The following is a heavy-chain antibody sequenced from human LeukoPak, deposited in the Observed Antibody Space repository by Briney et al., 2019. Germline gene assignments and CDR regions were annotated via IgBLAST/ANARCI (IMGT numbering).Heavy chain of an antibody. CDR2: IIPIFGTA. Sequence: GASVKVSCKASGGTFSSYAISWVRQAPGQGLEWMGRIIPIFGTANYAQKFQGRVTITTDGSTSTAYMELSSLRSEDTAVYYCAWGAMVVTPFDYWGQGTLVTVSS. D-gene: IGHD4-23*01. CDR3: AWGAMVVTPFDY. V-gene: IGHV1-69*05. J-gene: IGHJ4*02. CDR1: GGTFSSYA.